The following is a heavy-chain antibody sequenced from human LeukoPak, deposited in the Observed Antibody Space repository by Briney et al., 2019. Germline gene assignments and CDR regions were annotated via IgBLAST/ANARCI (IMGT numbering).Heavy chain of an antibody. CDR3: ARDSPPGDAFDI. Sequence: SETLSLTCTVSGGSISSGGYYWSWIRQHPGKGLEWIGYIYYSGSTYYNPSLKSRVTISVDTSKNQFSLKLSSVTAADTAVYYCARDSPPGDAFDIWGQGTMVTVSS. CDR2: IYYSGST. V-gene: IGHV4-31*03. CDR1: GGSISSGGYY. J-gene: IGHJ3*02.